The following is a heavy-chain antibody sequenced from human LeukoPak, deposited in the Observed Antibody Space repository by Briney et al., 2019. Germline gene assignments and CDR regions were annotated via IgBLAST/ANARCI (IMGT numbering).Heavy chain of an antibody. Sequence: SETLSLTCTVSGAFITSYHLSWVRQSAGKGLEWIGRMLTSGNIDYNPSLRSRVTMSQDTPRNSVSLKLSSVTAADTAVYYCARGLARQQLVRGYFDYWGQGTLVTVSS. CDR2: MLTSGNI. CDR1: GAFITSYH. J-gene: IGHJ4*02. CDR3: ARGLARQQLVRGYFDY. V-gene: IGHV4-4*07. D-gene: IGHD6-13*01.